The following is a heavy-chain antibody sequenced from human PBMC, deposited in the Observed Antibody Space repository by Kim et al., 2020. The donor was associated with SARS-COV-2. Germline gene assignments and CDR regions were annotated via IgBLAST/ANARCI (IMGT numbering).Heavy chain of an antibody. J-gene: IGHJ4*02. CDR3: ASSITIFGVVISYTTADY. Sequence: SVKVSCKASGYTFTSYAMNWVRQAPGQGLEWMGWINTNTGNPTYAQGFTGRFVFSLDTSVSTAYLQISSLKAEDTAVYYCASSITIFGVVISYTTADYWGQGTLVTVSS. D-gene: IGHD3-3*01. CDR2: INTNTGNP. V-gene: IGHV7-4-1*02. CDR1: GYTFTSYA.